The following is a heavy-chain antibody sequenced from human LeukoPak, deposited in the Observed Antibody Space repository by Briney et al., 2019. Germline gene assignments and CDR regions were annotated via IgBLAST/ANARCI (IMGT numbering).Heavy chain of an antibody. D-gene: IGHD2-15*01. Sequence: GGSLRLSCAASGFTVSSNYMSWVRQAPGKGLEWVSVIYSGGSTYYADSVKGRFTISRDNSKNTLYLQMNSLRAEDTAVDYCARVPARYCSGGSCFDWDYFDYWGQGTLVTVSS. V-gene: IGHV3-66*01. J-gene: IGHJ4*02. CDR3: ARVPARYCSGGSCFDWDYFDY. CDR1: GFTVSSNY. CDR2: IYSGGST.